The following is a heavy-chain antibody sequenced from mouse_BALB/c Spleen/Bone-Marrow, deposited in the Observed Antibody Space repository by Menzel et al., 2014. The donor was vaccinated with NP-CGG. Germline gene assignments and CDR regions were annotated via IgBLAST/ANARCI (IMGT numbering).Heavy chain of an antibody. CDR2: INPYNGDT. D-gene: IGHD1-2*01. Sequence: EVMLVESGPELVKPGASVKISCKASGYSFXGYFMNWVMQSHGKSLEWIGRINPYNGDTFYNQKFKGKATLTVDKSSSTAHMELRSLASEDSAVYYCASSFITTAYYFDYWGQGTTLTVSS. J-gene: IGHJ2*01. CDR1: GYSFXGYF. V-gene: IGHV1-20*02. CDR3: ASSFITTAYYFDY.